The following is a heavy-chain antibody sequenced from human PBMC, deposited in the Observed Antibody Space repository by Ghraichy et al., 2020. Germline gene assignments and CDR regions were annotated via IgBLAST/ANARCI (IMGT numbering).Heavy chain of an antibody. J-gene: IGHJ4*02. V-gene: IGHV3-23*01. CDR2: ISGSGGST. D-gene: IGHD2-21*02. CDR1: GFTFSSYA. Sequence: GESLNISCAASGFTFSSYAMSWVRQAPGKGLEWVSAISGSGGSTYYADSVKGRFTISRDNSKNTLYLQMNSLRAEDTAVYYCAKLIYIAYCGGDCYSHYFDDWGQGTLVTVSS. CDR3: AKLIYIAYCGGDCYSHYFDD.